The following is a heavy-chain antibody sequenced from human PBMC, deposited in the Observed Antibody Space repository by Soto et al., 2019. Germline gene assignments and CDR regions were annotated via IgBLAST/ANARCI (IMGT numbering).Heavy chain of an antibody. J-gene: IGHJ6*02. CDR1: GYTFTSYG. D-gene: IGHD2-2*02. CDR2: ISAYNGNT. V-gene: IGHV1-18*04. Sequence: VKVSCKASGYTFTSYGISWVRQAPGQGLEWMGWISAYNGNTNYAQKLQGRVTMTTDTSTSTAYMELRSLRSDDTAVYYWARVPRIVVVPAAIGNYYYGMDVWGQGTTVTVSS. CDR3: ARVPRIVVVPAAIGNYYYGMDV.